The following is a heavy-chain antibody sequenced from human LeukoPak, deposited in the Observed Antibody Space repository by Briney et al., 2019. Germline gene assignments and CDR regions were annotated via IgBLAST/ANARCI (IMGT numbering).Heavy chain of an antibody. CDR3: ARVRYSSAWYPFAY. J-gene: IGHJ4*02. V-gene: IGHV4-59*01. CDR2: IYYSGNT. CDR1: GGTLSSYY. Sequence: SGTLSLTCTVSGGTLSSYYWSWIRQPPGKGLEWIGYIYYSGNTNYNPSLLSRVTISVDTSKNQSSLKLSSVTAADTAVYYWARVRYSSAWYPFAYWGQGTLVTVSS. D-gene: IGHD6-19*01.